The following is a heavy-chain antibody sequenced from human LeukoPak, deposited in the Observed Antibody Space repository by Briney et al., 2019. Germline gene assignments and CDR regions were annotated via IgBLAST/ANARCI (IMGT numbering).Heavy chain of an antibody. J-gene: IGHJ5*02. CDR3: ARGRGYDFWSGSHWFDP. CDR2: IYYSGST. V-gene: IGHV4-59*01. Sequence: SETLSLTCTVSGGSISSYYWSWIRQPPGKGLEWIGYIYYSGSTNYNPSLKSRVTISVDTSKNQFSLKLSSVTAADTAVYYCARGRGYDFWSGSHWFDPWGQGTLVTVSS. CDR1: GGSISSYY. D-gene: IGHD3-3*01.